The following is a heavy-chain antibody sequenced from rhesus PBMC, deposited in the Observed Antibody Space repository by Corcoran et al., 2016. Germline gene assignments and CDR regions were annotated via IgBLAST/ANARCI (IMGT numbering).Heavy chain of an antibody. CDR1: GASINDYW. CDR2: REVTSRST. CDR3: AIVCWGYSLNRFDV. V-gene: IGHV4-80*01. D-gene: IGHD5-42*01. J-gene: IGHJ5-1*01. Sequence: QVQLQESGPGLVKSSETLSLTCTVSGASINDYWWSWIRKPPGKGLEWIGEREVTSRSTNHTPSLKSRVSISCSTSKNQFSLTLNSVTAADTAVYYCAIVCWGYSLNRFDVWGPGVLVTVSS.